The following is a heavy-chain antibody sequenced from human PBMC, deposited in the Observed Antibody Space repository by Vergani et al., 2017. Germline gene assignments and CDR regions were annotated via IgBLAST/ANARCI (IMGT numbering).Heavy chain of an antibody. Sequence: QVQLVESGGGVVQPGRSLRLSCAASGFTFSSYGMHWVRQAPGQGLEWVAVISYDGSNKYYADSVKGPFTISSDNSKNTLYLQMNSLRAEDTAVYYCAKEYYYDSSGYYPHYYYYYYMDVWGKGTTVTVSS. CDR3: AKEYYYDSSGYYPHYYYYYYMDV. D-gene: IGHD3-22*01. CDR1: GFTFSSYG. J-gene: IGHJ6*03. CDR2: ISYDGSNK. V-gene: IGHV3-30*18.